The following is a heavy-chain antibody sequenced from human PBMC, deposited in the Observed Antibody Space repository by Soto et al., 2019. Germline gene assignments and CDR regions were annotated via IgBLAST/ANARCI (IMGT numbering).Heavy chain of an antibody. CDR3: ATSISVGGGD. D-gene: IGHD3-16*01. V-gene: IGHV3-74*01. J-gene: IGHJ4*02. CDR1: GFTFSSYW. CDR2: INSDGSSI. Sequence: EVHLVESGGGLVQPGGSLRLSCAASGFTFSSYWMHWVRQAPGKGLVWVSRINSDGSSIRYADSVKGRFTISRDNAKNTLYLQMNNLRADDTAVYYCATSISVGGGDWGQGTLVTVSS.